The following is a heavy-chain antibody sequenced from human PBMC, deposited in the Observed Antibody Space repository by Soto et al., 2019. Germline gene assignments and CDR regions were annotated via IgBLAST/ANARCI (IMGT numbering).Heavy chain of an antibody. J-gene: IGHJ6*02. CDR2: TYYRSKWYN. Sequence: SQTLSLTCAISGDSVSSNSAAWNWIRQSPSRGLEWLGRTYYRSKWYNDYAVSVKSRITINPDTSKNQFSLQLNSVTPEDTAVYYCARVVSAGYCSSTSCRATNYYYYGMDVWGQGTTVTVSS. CDR3: ARVVSAGYCSSTSCRATNYYYYGMDV. D-gene: IGHD2-2*01. V-gene: IGHV6-1*01. CDR1: GDSVSSNSAA.